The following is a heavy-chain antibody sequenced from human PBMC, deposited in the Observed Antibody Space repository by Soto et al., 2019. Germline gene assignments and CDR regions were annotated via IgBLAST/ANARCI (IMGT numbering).Heavy chain of an antibody. Sequence: ASVKVSCKASGYTFTSYDINWVRQATGQGLEWMGWMNPNSGNTGYAQKFQGRVTMTRNTSISTAYMELSSLRSEDTAVYYCARGRGGYYYYYYGMDVWGQGTTVTVS. CDR3: ARGRGGYYYYYYGMDV. J-gene: IGHJ6*02. V-gene: IGHV1-8*01. CDR1: GYTFTSYD. CDR2: MNPNSGNT. D-gene: IGHD3-10*01.